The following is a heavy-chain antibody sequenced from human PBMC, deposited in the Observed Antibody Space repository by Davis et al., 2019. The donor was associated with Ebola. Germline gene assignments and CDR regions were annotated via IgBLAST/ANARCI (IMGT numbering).Heavy chain of an antibody. V-gene: IGHV3-11*01. Sequence: GESLKISCAASGFTFSDYYMSWIRQAPGKGLEWLSYISTYGTTIYYGDSAKGRFTISRDNAKNSLYLQMHSLRPEDLAVYYCARGERRYYDYNGMDVWGQGTTVTVSS. CDR1: GFTFSDYY. CDR3: ARGERRYYDYNGMDV. D-gene: IGHD1-1*01. J-gene: IGHJ6*02. CDR2: ISTYGTTI.